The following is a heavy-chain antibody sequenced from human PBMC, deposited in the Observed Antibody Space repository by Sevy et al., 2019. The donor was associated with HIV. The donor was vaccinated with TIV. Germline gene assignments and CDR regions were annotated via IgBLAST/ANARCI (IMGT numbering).Heavy chain of an antibody. J-gene: IGHJ3*02. V-gene: IGHV3-30*04. CDR1: EFIFRASV. Sequence: GGSLRLSCVVSEFIFRASVMHWVRQAPGKGLEWVAQSSFDGTTNFNGDSMKGRFTVSRDNSKNTLYLQMNSLRDDDTALYYCAREGHSSGRAGIFNIWGPGTMVTVSS. CDR3: AREGHSSGRAGIFNI. D-gene: IGHD3-22*01. CDR2: SSFDGTTN.